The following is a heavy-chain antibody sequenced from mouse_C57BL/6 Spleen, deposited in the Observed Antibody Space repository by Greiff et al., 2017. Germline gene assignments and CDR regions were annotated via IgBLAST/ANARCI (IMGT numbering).Heavy chain of an antibody. CDR1: GFSLSTFGMG. D-gene: IGHD1-1*01. CDR2: IWWDDDK. CDR3: ARPSSLRSPYLDY. Sequence: QVTLKVSGPGILQPSQTLSLTCSFSGFSLSTFGMGVGWIRPPSGKGLELLAHIWWDDDKYYNPALKSRLTITKDTSKKQVFLKITNVDTEDTAIYYCARPSSLRSPYLDYWGQGTTLTVSS. V-gene: IGHV8-8*01. J-gene: IGHJ2*01.